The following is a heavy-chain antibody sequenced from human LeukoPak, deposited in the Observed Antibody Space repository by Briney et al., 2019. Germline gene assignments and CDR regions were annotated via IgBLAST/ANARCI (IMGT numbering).Heavy chain of an antibody. J-gene: IGHJ6*02. CDR2: INPSAGGT. Sequence: ASVKVSCKASGYTFTSYFIHWVRQAPGQGLEWMGIINPSAGGTNYAQKFQGRVTMTRDTSTSTVYMELSSLRSEDTAVYYCARRSLNYYYNMDVWGQGTTVTVSS. D-gene: IGHD3-16*01. V-gene: IGHV1-46*01. CDR3: ARRSLNYYYNMDV. CDR1: GYTFTSYF.